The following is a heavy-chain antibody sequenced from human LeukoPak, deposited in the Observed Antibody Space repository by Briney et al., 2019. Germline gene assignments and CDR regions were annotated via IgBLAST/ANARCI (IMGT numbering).Heavy chain of an antibody. D-gene: IGHD4-17*01. J-gene: IGHJ4*02. CDR2: IISILGIA. V-gene: IGHV1-69*02. CDR3: ASLRHYGDYEGLIFDY. CDR1: GYTFTSYY. Sequence: ASVKVSCKASGYTFTSYYMHWVRQAPGQGLEWMGRIISILGIANYAQKFQGRVTITADKSTSTAYMELSSLRSEDTAVYYCASLRHYGDYEGLIFDYWGQGTLVTVSS.